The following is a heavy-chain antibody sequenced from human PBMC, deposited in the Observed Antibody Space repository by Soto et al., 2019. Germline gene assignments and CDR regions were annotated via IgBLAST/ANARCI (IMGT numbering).Heavy chain of an antibody. CDR3: ASVLPNTMVRGVISY. CDR1: GGSISSGGYS. CDR2: IYHSGST. V-gene: IGHV4-30-2*01. J-gene: IGHJ4*02. Sequence: PSETLSLTCAVSGGSISSGGYSWSWIRQPPGKGLEWIGYIYHSGSTYYNPSLKSRVTISVDRSKNQFSLKLSSVPAADTAVYFCASVLPNTMVRGVISYWGQGTLVTVSS. D-gene: IGHD3-10*01.